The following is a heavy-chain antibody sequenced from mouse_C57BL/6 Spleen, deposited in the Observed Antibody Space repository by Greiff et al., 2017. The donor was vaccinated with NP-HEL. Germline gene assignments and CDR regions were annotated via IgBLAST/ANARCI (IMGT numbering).Heavy chain of an antibody. CDR3: ARDANDYDRVFAY. CDR2: SRNKANDYTT. Sequence: EVKVVESGGGLVQSGRSLRLSCATSGFTFSDFYMEWVRQAPGKGLEWIAASRNKANDYTTEYSASVKGRFIVSRDTSQSILYLQMNALRAEDTAIYYCARDANDYDRVFAYWGQGTLVTVSA. V-gene: IGHV7-1*01. CDR1: GFTFSDFY. D-gene: IGHD2-4*01. J-gene: IGHJ3*01.